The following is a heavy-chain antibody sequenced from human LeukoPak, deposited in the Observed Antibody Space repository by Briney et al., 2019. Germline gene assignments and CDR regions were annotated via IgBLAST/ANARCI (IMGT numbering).Heavy chain of an antibody. Sequence: GALVKVSCKASGYTFTSYGISWVRQAPGQGLEWMGWISAYNGNTNYAQKLQGRVTMTTDTSTSTAYMELRSLRSDDTAVYYCASVAAAANLGYWGQGTLVTVSS. CDR1: GYTFTSYG. CDR2: ISAYNGNT. CDR3: ASVAAAANLGY. D-gene: IGHD6-13*01. J-gene: IGHJ4*02. V-gene: IGHV1-18*01.